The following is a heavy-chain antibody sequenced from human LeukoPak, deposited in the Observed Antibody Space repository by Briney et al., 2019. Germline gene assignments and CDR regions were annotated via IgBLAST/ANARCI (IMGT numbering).Heavy chain of an antibody. CDR1: GFTVSSNY. J-gene: IGHJ4*02. D-gene: IGHD7-27*01. Sequence: GGSLRLSCAASGFTVSSNYMSWVRQAPGKGLEWVSVIYSGGSTYYADSVKGRFTISRDNFKNTLYLQMNSLRAEGTAVYYCASMNWGPPLFDYWGQGTLVTVSS. CDR2: IYSGGST. CDR3: ASMNWGPPLFDY. V-gene: IGHV3-66*01.